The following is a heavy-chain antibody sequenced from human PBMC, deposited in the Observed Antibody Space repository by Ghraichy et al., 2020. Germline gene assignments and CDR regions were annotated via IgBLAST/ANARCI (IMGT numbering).Heavy chain of an antibody. D-gene: IGHD6-6*01. V-gene: IGHV4-39*01. CDR3: ARRLGGSSEIDY. CDR1: GGSISSNY. CDR2: IYYSGST. J-gene: IGHJ4*02. Sequence: SETLSLTCTVSGGSISSNYWGWIRQVPGKGLQWIGNIYYSGSTNYNPSLKSRVTMSVDRSKNQFSLKLSSVTAADTAVYYCARRLGGSSEIDYWGQGTLVTVSS.